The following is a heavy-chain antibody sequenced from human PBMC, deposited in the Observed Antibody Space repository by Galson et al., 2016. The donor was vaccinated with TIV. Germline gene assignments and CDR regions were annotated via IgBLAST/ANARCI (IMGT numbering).Heavy chain of an antibody. V-gene: IGHV3-30*03. CDR1: GFTLSSYG. J-gene: IGHJ6*02. CDR3: VRDVTLRFFDWLPARYGMDA. Sequence: SLRLSCAASGFTLSSYGMHWVRQAQGKGLQWVAVISPDGSSEDYADSVKGRFTISRDNSKNTIYLQMNSLRGDDTAVYYCVRDVTLRFFDWLPARYGMDAWGQGTTVIVSS. D-gene: IGHD3-9*01. CDR2: ISPDGSSE.